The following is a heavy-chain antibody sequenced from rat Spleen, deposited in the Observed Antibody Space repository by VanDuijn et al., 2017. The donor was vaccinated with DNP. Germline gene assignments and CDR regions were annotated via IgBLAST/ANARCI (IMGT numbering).Heavy chain of an antibody. Sequence: EVQLVGSGGDLVQPGRSLKLSCAASGFTFDNHWMTWIRQVPGKGLEWVASISPSGGGTYYRDSVKGRFTISRNNANRTLYLQMDSLRSEDTATYYCATSTGLNWFGYWGQGTLVTVSS. CDR1: GFTFDNHW. CDR2: ISPSGGGT. J-gene: IGHJ3*01. V-gene: IGHV5-31*01. D-gene: IGHD4-1*01. CDR3: ATSTGLNWFGY.